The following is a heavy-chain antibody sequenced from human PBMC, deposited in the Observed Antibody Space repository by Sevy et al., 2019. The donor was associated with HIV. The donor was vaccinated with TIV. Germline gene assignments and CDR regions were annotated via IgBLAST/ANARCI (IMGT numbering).Heavy chain of an antibody. D-gene: IGHD4-17*01. J-gene: IGHJ4*02. Sequence: GGPLRLSCAASGFTFSSYSMNWVRQAPGKGLEWVSSISSSSSYIYYADSVKGRFTISRDNAKNSLYLQMNSLRAEDTAVYYCARAPGDYDEYYWGQGTLVTVSS. CDR1: GFTFSSYS. V-gene: IGHV3-21*01. CDR2: ISSSSSYI. CDR3: ARAPGDYDEYY.